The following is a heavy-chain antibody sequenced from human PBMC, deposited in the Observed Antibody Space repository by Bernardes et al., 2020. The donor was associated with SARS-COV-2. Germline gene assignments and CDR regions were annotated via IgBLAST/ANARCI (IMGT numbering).Heavy chain of an antibody. CDR1: GGSLSSSSYY. J-gene: IGHJ3*02. V-gene: IGHV4-39*01. D-gene: IGHD3-22*01. CDR3: ASASGYYPGGAFDI. Sequence: SETLSLTCTVPGGSLSSSSYYWGWLRQPPGKALEWIGSIYYSGSTYYNPSLKSRVTISVDTSKNQFSLKLSSVTAADTAVYYCASASGYYPGGAFDIWGQGTMVTVSS. CDR2: IYYSGST.